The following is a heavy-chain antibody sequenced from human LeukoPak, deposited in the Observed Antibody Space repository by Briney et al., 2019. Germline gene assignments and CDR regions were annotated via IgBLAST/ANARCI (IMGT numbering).Heavy chain of an antibody. CDR3: ARQVPRITIFGVVKDFDY. J-gene: IGHJ4*02. CDR2: IYYSGST. D-gene: IGHD3-3*01. Sequence: SETLSLTCTVSGGSISSSSYYWGWIRQPPGKGLEWIGSIYYSGSTYYNPSLKSRVTISVDTSKNQFSLKLSSVTAADTAVYYCARQVPRITIFGVVKDFDYWGQGTLVTVSS. V-gene: IGHV4-39*01. CDR1: GGSISSSSYY.